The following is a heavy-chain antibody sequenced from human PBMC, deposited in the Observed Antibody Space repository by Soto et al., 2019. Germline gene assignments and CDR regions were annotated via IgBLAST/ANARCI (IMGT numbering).Heavy chain of an antibody. J-gene: IGHJ6*02. Sequence: SETLSLTCDVYGGSFSGYIWTWIRQTPGKGLQWIGQIYHSGSTNYNPSLKSRVTISVDKSKNQFSLKLSSVTAADTAVYYCARAGRGYCSGGSCYSGLHGMDVWGQGTTVTVSS. V-gene: IGHV4-34*01. CDR1: GGSFSGYI. D-gene: IGHD2-15*01. CDR3: ARAGRGYCSGGSCYSGLHGMDV. CDR2: IYHSGST.